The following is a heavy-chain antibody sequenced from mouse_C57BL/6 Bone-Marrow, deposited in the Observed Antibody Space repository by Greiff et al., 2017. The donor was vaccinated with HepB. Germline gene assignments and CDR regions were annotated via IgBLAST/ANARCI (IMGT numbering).Heavy chain of an antibody. V-gene: IGHV1-64*01. Sequence: QVQLQQPGAELVKPGASVKLSCKASGYTFTSYWMHWVKQRPGQGLEWIGMIHPNSGSTKYNEKFKSKATLTVDKSSSTAYMQLSSLTSEDSAVYYCAIYYYGSSYEDYFDYWGQGTTLTVSS. J-gene: IGHJ2*01. CDR1: GYTFTSYW. CDR3: AIYYYGSSYEDYFDY. D-gene: IGHD1-1*01. CDR2: IHPNSGST.